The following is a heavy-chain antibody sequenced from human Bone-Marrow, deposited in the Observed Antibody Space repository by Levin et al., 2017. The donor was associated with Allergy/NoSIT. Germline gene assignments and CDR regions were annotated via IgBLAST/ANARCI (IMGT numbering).Heavy chain of an antibody. CDR2: INHSGFT. J-gene: IGHJ5*01. V-gene: IGHV4-30-2*01. Sequence: ASETLSLTCTVSGASISRGSYSWSWIRQPSGKGLEWIGYINHSGFTFFNPSLKSRLTISLDRPKNQFSLRLDSVTAADTAVYYCARGPPLASWGQGILVTVSS. CDR1: GASISRGSYS. CDR3: ARGPPLAS.